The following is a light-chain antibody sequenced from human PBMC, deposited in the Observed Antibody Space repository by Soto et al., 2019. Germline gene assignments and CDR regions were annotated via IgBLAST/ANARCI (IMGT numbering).Light chain of an antibody. V-gene: IGKV3-15*01. J-gene: IGKJ1*01. CDR1: QSIGSG. CDR3: QQYTSWPRT. CDR2: GAS. Sequence: ETVLTQSPGTLSLSPGERATLSCRASQSIGSGFLAWYQQKPGQAPRLLIYGASTRATGIPARISGSGSGTEFTLTITSLQSEDFAVYYCQQYTSWPRTFGQGTKVEIK.